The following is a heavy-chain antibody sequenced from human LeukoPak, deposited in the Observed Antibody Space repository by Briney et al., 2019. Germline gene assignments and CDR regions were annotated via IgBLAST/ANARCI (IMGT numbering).Heavy chain of an antibody. D-gene: IGHD2-15*01. V-gene: IGHV3-23*01. J-gene: IGHJ4*02. CDR2: ISGSGGST. CDR1: GFTFSNYA. Sequence: PGGSLRLSCAASGFTFSNYAMSWLRQAPGKGLEWVSGISGSGGSTYYADSVKGRFTISRDNSKKTLYLQMNSLTAEDTAVYYCAKDSCSGGSCYEDYWGQGTLVTVSP. CDR3: AKDSCSGGSCYEDY.